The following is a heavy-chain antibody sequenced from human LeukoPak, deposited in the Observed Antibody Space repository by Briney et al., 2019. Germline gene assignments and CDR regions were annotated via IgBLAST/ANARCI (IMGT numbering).Heavy chain of an antibody. V-gene: IGHV4-4*07. D-gene: IGHD3-3*01. J-gene: IGHJ6*03. CDR2: IYTSGGT. Sequence: SETLSLTCTVSGGSISSYYWSWIRQPAGKGLEWIGRIYTSGGTNHNPSLKSRVTMSVDTSKNQFSLKLSSVTAADTAVYYCARTIFGGNYYYYMDVWGKGTTVTVSS. CDR3: ARTIFGGNYYYYMDV. CDR1: GGSISSYY.